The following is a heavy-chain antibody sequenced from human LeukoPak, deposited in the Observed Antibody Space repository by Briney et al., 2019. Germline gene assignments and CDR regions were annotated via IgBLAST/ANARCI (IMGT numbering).Heavy chain of an antibody. CDR3: ARDPAYGLGTYTHFDY. D-gene: IGHD3-10*01. V-gene: IGHV3-30*04. J-gene: IGHJ4*02. CDR2: ISYDGSNK. CDR1: GFTFSSYA. Sequence: PGGSLRLSCAASGFTFSSYAMHWVRQAPGKGLEWVAVISYDGSNKYYADSVKGRFTISRDNSKNTLYLQMNSLRAEDTAVYYCARDPAYGLGTYTHFDYWGQGTLVTVSS.